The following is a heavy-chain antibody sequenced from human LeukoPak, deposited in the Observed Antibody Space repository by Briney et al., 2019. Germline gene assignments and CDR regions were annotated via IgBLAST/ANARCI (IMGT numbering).Heavy chain of an antibody. CDR3: ARFMVRGVIITPFDY. J-gene: IGHJ4*02. CDR1: GYSFPSYW. Sequence: GESLKISCKGSGYSFPSYWIGWVRQMPGKGLEWMGIIYPGDSDTRYSPSFQGQVSISADKSISTAYLQWSSLEASDTAMYYCARFMVRGVIITPFDYWGQGTLVTVSS. D-gene: IGHD3-10*01. V-gene: IGHV5-51*01. CDR2: IYPGDSDT.